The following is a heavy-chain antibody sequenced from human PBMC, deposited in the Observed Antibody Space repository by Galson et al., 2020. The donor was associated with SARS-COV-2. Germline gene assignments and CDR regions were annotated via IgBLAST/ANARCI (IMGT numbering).Heavy chain of an antibody. Sequence: GGPLRLSCAASGFTFSSYAMHWVRQAPGKGLEWVAVISYDGSNKYYADSVKGRFTISRDNSKNTLYLQMNSLRAEDTAVYYCARALGGSYSPWAFDYWGQGTLVTVSS. CDR3: ARALGGSYSPWAFDY. CDR2: ISYDGSNK. CDR1: GFTFSSYA. J-gene: IGHJ4*02. D-gene: IGHD1-26*01. V-gene: IGHV3-30*04.